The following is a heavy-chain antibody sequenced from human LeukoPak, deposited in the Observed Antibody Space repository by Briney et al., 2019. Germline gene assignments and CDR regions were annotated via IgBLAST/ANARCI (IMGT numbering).Heavy chain of an antibody. Sequence: GRSLRLSCAASGFTFSSYGMHWVRQAPGKGLEWVAVISYDGSNKYYADSVKGRFTISRDNSKNTLYLQMNSLRAEDTAAYYCAKEYYYGSGSYYIPWFDPWGQGTLVTVSS. J-gene: IGHJ5*02. D-gene: IGHD3-10*01. CDR2: ISYDGSNK. V-gene: IGHV3-30*18. CDR1: GFTFSSYG. CDR3: AKEYYYGSGSYYIPWFDP.